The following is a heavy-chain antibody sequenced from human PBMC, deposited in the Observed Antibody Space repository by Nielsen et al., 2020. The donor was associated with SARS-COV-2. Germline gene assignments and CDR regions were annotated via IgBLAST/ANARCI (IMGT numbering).Heavy chain of an antibody. CDR2: ISSNGGST. CDR3: VRGCGGGGCSLSFDY. D-gene: IGHD2-15*01. CDR1: GFSFSIYA. V-gene: IGHV3-64D*09. Sequence: GESLKISCSASGFSFSIYAMHWVRQAPGKGLEYVSAISSNGGSTYYADSVKGRFSISRDNSKNTLYLQMSSLRAEDTAVYYCVRGCGGGGCSLSFDYWGQGTLVTVSS. J-gene: IGHJ4*02.